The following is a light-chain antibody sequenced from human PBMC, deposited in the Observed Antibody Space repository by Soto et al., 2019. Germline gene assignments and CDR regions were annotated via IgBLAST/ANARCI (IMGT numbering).Light chain of an antibody. Sequence: DIQMTQSPSSLSASVGDRVTITCRASQSISSYLNWYQQKPGKAPKLLIYAASILQSGVPSRFSGSGSGTDFTFTISSLQPEDFATYYCKQSYSTPPHTFGQGTKLEIK. CDR2: AAS. V-gene: IGKV1-39*01. J-gene: IGKJ2*01. CDR3: KQSYSTPPHT. CDR1: QSISSY.